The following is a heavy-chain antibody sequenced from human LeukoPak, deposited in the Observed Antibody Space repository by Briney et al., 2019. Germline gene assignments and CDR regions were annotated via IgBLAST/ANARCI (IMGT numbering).Heavy chain of an antibody. D-gene: IGHD1-26*01. CDR2: IHNGGST. Sequence: GGSLRLSCVASGFTVSTNHMNWVRQAPGRGLEWVSVIHNGGSTYYADSVKGRFTISRDNSKNTLYLQLNSLRVEDTAVYYCAASIVGFTYDEHFQHWGQGTLVTVSS. V-gene: IGHV3-53*01. CDR3: AASIVGFTYDEHFQH. CDR1: GFTVSTNH. J-gene: IGHJ1*01.